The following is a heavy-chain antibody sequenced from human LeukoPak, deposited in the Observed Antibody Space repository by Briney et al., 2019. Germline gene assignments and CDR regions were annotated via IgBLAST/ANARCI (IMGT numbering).Heavy chain of an antibody. CDR1: GGTFSSYA. Sequence: SVKVSCKASGGTFSSYAISWVRQAPGQGLEWMGRIIPILGIANYAQKFQGRVTITADKSTSTAYMELSSLRSEDTAVYYCARAGRYYYDSSGLSLYYFDNWGQGTLVTVSS. CDR3: ARAGRYYYDSSGLSLYYFDN. CDR2: IIPILGIA. D-gene: IGHD3-22*01. V-gene: IGHV1-69*04. J-gene: IGHJ4*02.